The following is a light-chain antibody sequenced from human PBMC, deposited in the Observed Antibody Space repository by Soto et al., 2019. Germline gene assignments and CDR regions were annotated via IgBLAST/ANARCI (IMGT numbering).Light chain of an antibody. CDR2: AAS. CDR3: QPSSSTPLI. CDR1: QSISNF. V-gene: IGKV1-39*01. J-gene: IGKJ4*01. Sequence: DIRMTQSPSSLSASVGARVSITCRASQSISNFLNWYQQKPGKAPKLLIYAASNLHSSVPSRFSGGGSGTEFTRTITSLQPEDFETYCCQPSSSTPLIFGGGNKVEIK.